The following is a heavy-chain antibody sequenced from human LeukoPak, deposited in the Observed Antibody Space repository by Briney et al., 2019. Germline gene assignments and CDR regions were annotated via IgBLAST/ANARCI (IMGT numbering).Heavy chain of an antibody. V-gene: IGHV3-33*01. Sequence: GRSLRLSCAASGFTFSNYGMHWVRQAPGKGLEWVAIIWYDGSNKYYADSVKGRFTISRDNSKHTLYLQMNSLRAEDTAVYYCARDRDVYSSRWNRNFAYWGQGTLVTVSA. CDR3: ARDRDVYSSRWNRNFAY. J-gene: IGHJ4*02. D-gene: IGHD6-13*01. CDR1: GFTFSNYG. CDR2: IWYDGSNK.